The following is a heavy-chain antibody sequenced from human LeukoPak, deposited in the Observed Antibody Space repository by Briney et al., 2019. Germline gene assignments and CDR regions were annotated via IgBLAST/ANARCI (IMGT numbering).Heavy chain of an antibody. Sequence: SETLSLTCTVSGGSINNHYWSWLRQPPGKGLEWIGYIHSSGRANYSPSLKSRVTISVDMSKNQFSLRLTSVTAADTAVYYCARDPMVRGGEGYWGQGTLVTVSS. D-gene: IGHD3-10*01. J-gene: IGHJ4*02. CDR1: GGSINNHY. V-gene: IGHV4-59*11. CDR2: IHSSGRA. CDR3: ARDPMVRGGEGY.